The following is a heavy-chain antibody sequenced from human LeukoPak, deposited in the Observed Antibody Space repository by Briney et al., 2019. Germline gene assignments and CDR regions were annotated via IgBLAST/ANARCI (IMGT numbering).Heavy chain of an antibody. V-gene: IGHV4-39*01. J-gene: IGHJ5*02. D-gene: IGHD6-19*01. CDR3: ARHGYTSGWYKFDP. Sequence: SETLSLTCTVSGGSISSSGYSWGWIRQPPGKRLEWIGSISYSGSTYNNPSLKSRLTMSADTSKNQFSLKLSSVTAADTAVYYCARHGYTSGWYKFDPWGQGTLVTVSS. CDR1: GGSISSSGYS. CDR2: ISYSGST.